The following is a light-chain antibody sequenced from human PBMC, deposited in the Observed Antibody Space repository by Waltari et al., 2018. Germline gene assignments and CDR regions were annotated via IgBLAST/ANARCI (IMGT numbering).Light chain of an antibody. J-gene: IGKJ4*01. CDR1: QSPSSSY. CDR3: QQYAGSLT. V-gene: IGKV3-20*01. Sequence: EIVLTQSPGTLSLSQGERATLSCRASQSPSSSYLAWYQQKPGQPPRLLIYGSSKRATGIPDRFSGSWSGTDFTLTITRVEPEDFAIYYCQQYAGSLTFGGGTKVEIK. CDR2: GSS.